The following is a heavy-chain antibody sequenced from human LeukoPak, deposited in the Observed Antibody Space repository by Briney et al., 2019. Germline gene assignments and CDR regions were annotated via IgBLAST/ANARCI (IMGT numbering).Heavy chain of an antibody. CDR3: ARDLQHAYGSSGMGY. Sequence: GGSLRLSCAASGFTFSSYSMNWVRQAPGKGLEWASSISSSSSYIYYADSVKGRFTISRDNAKNSLYLQMNSLRAEDTAVYYCARDLQHAYGSSGMGYWGQGTLVTVSS. J-gene: IGHJ4*02. CDR2: ISSSSSYI. D-gene: IGHD3-22*01. V-gene: IGHV3-21*01. CDR1: GFTFSSYS.